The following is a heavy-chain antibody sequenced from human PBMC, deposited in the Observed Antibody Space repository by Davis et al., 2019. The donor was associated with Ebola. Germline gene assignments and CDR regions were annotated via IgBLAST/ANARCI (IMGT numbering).Heavy chain of an antibody. D-gene: IGHD1-14*01. J-gene: IGHJ5*02. CDR2: FDPEDGET. V-gene: IGHV1-24*01. CDR1: GYTLTELS. Sequence: ASVKVSCKVSGYTLTELSMHWVRQAPGKGLEWMGGFDPEDGETIYAQKFQGRVTTHEDTSTDTAYMELRSLGSDDTAVYYCARVRIGNRGFDPWGQGTLVTVSS. CDR3: ARVRIGNRGFDP.